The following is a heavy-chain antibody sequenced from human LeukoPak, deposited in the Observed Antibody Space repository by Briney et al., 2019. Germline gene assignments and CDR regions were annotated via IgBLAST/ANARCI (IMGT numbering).Heavy chain of an antibody. Sequence: ASVKVSCKASGYTFTGYYMHWVRQAPGQGLEWMGWISAYNGNTNYAQKLQGRVTMTTDTSTSTAYMELRSLRSDDTAAYYCARDRNRYYGSGSYLRDWGQGTLVTVSS. CDR1: GYTFTGYY. D-gene: IGHD3-10*01. J-gene: IGHJ4*02. V-gene: IGHV1-18*04. CDR2: ISAYNGNT. CDR3: ARDRNRYYGSGSYLRD.